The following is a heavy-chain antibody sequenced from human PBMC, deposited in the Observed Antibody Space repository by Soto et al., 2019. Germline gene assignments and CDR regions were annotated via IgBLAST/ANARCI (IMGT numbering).Heavy chain of an antibody. CDR3: TRDRHPGPPSGRLDY. Sequence: GGSLRLSCAASGFTFSSYAIHWVRQAPGRGLEWVALISHDGSNKHNADSVKGRFTISRDNSKNTLYLQMNSLRAEDTAMYYCTRDRHPGPPSGRLDYWGQGTLVTVSS. V-gene: IGHV3-30*01. J-gene: IGHJ4*02. D-gene: IGHD6-19*01. CDR2: ISHDGSNK. CDR1: GFTFSSYA.